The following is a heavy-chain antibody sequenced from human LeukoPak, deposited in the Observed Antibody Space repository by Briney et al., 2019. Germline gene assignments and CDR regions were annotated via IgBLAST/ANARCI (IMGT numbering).Heavy chain of an antibody. Sequence: PGGSLRLSCTASGFTFSDYYMCWMRQAPGKGPEWVSFISPSGSTIYYSDSVKGRFTISRDNAKNSLNLQLDSLRAEDTAVYYCARDDSGYYDYTYYYYMDVWGKGTTVTVSS. CDR1: GFTFSDYY. CDR3: ARDDSGYYDYTYYYYMDV. D-gene: IGHD3-3*01. V-gene: IGHV3-11*04. J-gene: IGHJ6*03. CDR2: ISPSGSTI.